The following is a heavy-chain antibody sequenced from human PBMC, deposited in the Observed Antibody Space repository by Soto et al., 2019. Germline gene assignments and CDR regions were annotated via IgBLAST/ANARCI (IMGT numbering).Heavy chain of an antibody. J-gene: IGHJ4*02. D-gene: IGHD2-15*01. CDR3: AHRHCATFH. CDR2: ISWDDDK. CDR1: GFSLSTRGVG. Sequence: QITLKESGPTLVKPTQTLTLTCTFSGFSLSTRGVGVGWLRQPPGQALEWLALISWDDDKRYSPSLKSRLTITKDTSKNQVVLTMTNMDPVDTATYYCAHRHCATFHWGQGTLVTVSS. V-gene: IGHV2-5*02.